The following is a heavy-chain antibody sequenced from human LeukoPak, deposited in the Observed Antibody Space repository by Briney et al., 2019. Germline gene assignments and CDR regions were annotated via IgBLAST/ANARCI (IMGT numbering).Heavy chain of an antibody. CDR3: AKGGGGRLIYYYYMDV. CDR1: GFTFDDYA. Sequence: SLRLSCAASGFTFDDYAMHWVRQAPGKGLEWVSGITWNSDNIEYADSVKGRFTISRDNAKNYLYLQMNSLRAEDMALYYCAKGGGGRLIYYYYMDVWGKGTTVTVSS. D-gene: IGHD3-16*01. CDR2: ITWNSDNI. V-gene: IGHV3-9*03. J-gene: IGHJ6*03.